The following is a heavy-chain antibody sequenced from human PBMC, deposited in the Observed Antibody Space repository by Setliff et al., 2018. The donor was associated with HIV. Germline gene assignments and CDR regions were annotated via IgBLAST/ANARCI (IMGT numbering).Heavy chain of an antibody. J-gene: IGHJ6*03. CDR1: GGSISSFF. D-gene: IGHD3-22*01. V-gene: IGHV4-59*08. CDR3: ARRRSPPSGFYSKYYMDV. Sequence: SETLSLTCTVSGGSISSFFWSWIRQPPGKGLGWIGHISYSGSTNYNPSLKSRVTISVDTSKNQFSLKLTSVTAADTAVYYCARRRSPPSGFYSKYYMDVWGKGTTVTVSS. CDR2: ISYSGST.